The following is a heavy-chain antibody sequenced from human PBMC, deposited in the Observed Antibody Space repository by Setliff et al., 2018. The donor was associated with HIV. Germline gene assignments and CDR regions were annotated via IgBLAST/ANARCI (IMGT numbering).Heavy chain of an antibody. V-gene: IGHV4-30-4*07. CDR3: ARENGWLFGWFDP. J-gene: IGHJ5*02. D-gene: IGHD3-22*01. CDR1: GDSIASGGYS. CDR2: IYYSGGT. Sequence: PSETLSLTCTVSGDSIASGGYSWTWIRQPPGKALEWNGYIYYSGGTSYSGTTYYNPSVASRITISGDTSKNQFSLKLTSVTAADTAIYYCARENGWLFGWFDPWGQGTPVTVSS.